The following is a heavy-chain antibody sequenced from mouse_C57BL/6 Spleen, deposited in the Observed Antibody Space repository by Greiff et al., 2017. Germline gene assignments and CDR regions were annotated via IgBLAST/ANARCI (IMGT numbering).Heavy chain of an antibody. V-gene: IGHV1-82*01. Sequence: VQLQQSGPELVKPGASVKISCKASGYAFSSSWMNWVKQRPGKGLEWIGRMYPGDGDTNYNGKFKGKATLTADKSYSTAYMQLSSLTSEDSAVYFCAREDSSGYEDFDYWGQGTTLTVSS. CDR1: GYAFSSSW. CDR3: AREDSSGYEDFDY. J-gene: IGHJ2*01. CDR2: MYPGDGDT. D-gene: IGHD3-2*02.